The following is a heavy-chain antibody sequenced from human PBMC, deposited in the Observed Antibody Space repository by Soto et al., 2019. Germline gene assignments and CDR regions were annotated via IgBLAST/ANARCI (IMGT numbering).Heavy chain of an antibody. V-gene: IGHV1-2*02. CDR3: ARDDYGDYFGNDAFDI. J-gene: IGHJ3*02. D-gene: IGHD4-17*01. CDR1: RYTFTGYY. CDR2: INPNSGGT. Sequence: ASVKVSCRASRYTFTGYYMHWVRQAPGQGLEWMGWINPNSGGTNYAQKFRGRVTMTRDTSISTAYMEMSRRRSDDTAVYYCARDDYGDYFGNDAFDIGGQGTMVTVSS.